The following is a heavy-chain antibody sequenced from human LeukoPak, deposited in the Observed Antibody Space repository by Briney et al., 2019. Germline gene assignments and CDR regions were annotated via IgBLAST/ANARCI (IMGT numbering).Heavy chain of an antibody. CDR1: GASIHTYD. Sequence: PSQTLSLTCTVSGASIHTYDWSWIRHPPGKGLEWIGYIYSTGSTNYTPSLKSRVTISVDTSMSQFSLKVTSVTAADTAVYYCARCSWSPAEGFYFDFWGQGTLVTVSS. CDR3: ARCSWSPAEGFYFDF. J-gene: IGHJ4*02. CDR2: IYSTGST. V-gene: IGHV4-59*01. D-gene: IGHD1-14*01.